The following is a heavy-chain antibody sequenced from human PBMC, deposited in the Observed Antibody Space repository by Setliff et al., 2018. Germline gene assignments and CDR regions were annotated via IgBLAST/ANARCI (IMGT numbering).Heavy chain of an antibody. D-gene: IGHD3-22*01. CDR1: GYSISSGHF. Sequence: PSETLSLTCGVSGYSISSGHFWGWIRQPPGKGLEWLGNIFHSGSTYYNPTLNSRVTMSVDTSKNQFSLMLTSVTAADTAVYYCARINFYVSSGYYYAPELWGQGTTVTVSS. V-gene: IGHV4-38-2*01. J-gene: IGHJ4*02. CDR3: ARINFYVSSGYYYAPEL. CDR2: IFHSGST.